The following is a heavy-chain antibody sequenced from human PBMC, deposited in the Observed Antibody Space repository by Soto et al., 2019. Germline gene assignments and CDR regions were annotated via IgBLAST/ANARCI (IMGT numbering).Heavy chain of an antibody. CDR2: IYYSGSF. J-gene: IGHJ4*02. D-gene: IGHD2-15*01. CDR1: GGSISGDYY. CDR3: DRGGARWPGYFDS. Sequence: SETLSLTCSVSGGSISGDYYWSWIRQSPEKGLEWIGYIYYSGSFYSNPALQSRLSMSLDTSKNQFSLKLRSVTAADTAVYYCDRGGARWPGYFDSWGQGALVTVSS. V-gene: IGHV4-30-4*08.